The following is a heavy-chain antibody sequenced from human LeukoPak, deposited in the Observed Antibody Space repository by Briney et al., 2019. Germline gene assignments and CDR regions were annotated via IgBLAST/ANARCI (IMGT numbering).Heavy chain of an antibody. D-gene: IGHD4-17*01. V-gene: IGHV4-39*07. CDR2: IYYSGST. CDR3: ARDLGLSTVTTLNWFDP. Sequence: SGTLSLTCTVSGGSISSSSYYWGWIRQPPGKGLEWIGSIYYSGSTYYNPSLKSRVTISVDTSKNQFSLKLSSVTAADTAVYYCARDLGLSTVTTLNWFDPWGQGTLVTVSS. CDR1: GGSISSSSYY. J-gene: IGHJ5*02.